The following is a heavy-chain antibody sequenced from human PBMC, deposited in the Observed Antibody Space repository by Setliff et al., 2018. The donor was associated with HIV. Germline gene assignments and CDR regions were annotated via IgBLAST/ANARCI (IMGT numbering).Heavy chain of an antibody. Sequence: SGPTLVNPAQPLTLTCTFSGLSLSSSGVGVGWIRQSPGKALEWLAFIYWNNNKHYSTSLKSRLTVTKDTSKNRVVFAMTNMDPVDTATYYCAYSGRQLRGPYFDFWGQGTPVTVSS. CDR2: IYWNNNK. D-gene: IGHD1-1*01. CDR3: AYSGRQLRGPYFDF. J-gene: IGHJ4*02. CDR1: GLSLSSSGVG. V-gene: IGHV2-5*01.